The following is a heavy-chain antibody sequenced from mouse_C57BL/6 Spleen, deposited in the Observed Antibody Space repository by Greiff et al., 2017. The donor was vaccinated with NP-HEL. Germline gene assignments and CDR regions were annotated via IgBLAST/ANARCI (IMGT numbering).Heavy chain of an antibody. CDR2: ISSGGSYT. CDR3: ASPYYYGSSDENYYAMDY. CDR1: GFTFSSYG. J-gene: IGHJ4*01. V-gene: IGHV5-6*01. D-gene: IGHD1-1*01. Sequence: VQLKQSGGDLVKPGGSLKLSCAASGFTFSSYGMSWVRQTPDKRLEWVATISSGGSYTYYPDSVKGRFTISRDNAKNTLYLQMSSLKSEETAMYNCASPYYYGSSDENYYAMDYWGQGTSVTVSS.